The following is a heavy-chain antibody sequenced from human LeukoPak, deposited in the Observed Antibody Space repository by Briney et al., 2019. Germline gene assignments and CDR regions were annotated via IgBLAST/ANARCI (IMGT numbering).Heavy chain of an antibody. D-gene: IGHD6-13*01. CDR2: ISGSGGST. J-gene: IGHJ1*01. Sequence: PGGSLRLSCAVSGFTVSSNYMSWVRQAPGKGLEWVSAISGSGGSTYYADSVKGRFTISRDNSKNTLYLQMNSLRAEDTAVYYCAKTAAGAEYFQHWGQGTLVTVSS. CDR1: GFTVSSNY. CDR3: AKTAAGAEYFQH. V-gene: IGHV3-23*01.